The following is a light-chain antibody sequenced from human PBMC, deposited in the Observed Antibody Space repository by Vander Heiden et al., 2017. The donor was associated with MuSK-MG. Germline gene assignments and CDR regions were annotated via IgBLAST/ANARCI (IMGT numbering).Light chain of an antibody. J-gene: IGKJ2*01. CDR2: GAA. CDR3: QQYGSSPMYT. CDR1: QSVSSSY. Sequence: EIVLTQSPGTLSLSPGERATLSCRASQSVSSSYLAWYQQKPGQAPRVLSYGAASRATGITDRFSRRGSGPDFTLTISRLEPEDFAVYYCQQYGSSPMYTFGQGTKLEIK. V-gene: IGKV3-20*01.